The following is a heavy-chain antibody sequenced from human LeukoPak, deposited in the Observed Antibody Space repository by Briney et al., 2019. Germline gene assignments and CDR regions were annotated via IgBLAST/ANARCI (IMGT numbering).Heavy chain of an antibody. D-gene: IGHD1-26*01. V-gene: IGHV3-48*01. CDR2: ISSSGTI. J-gene: IGHJ4*02. CDR1: GFIFSRYN. CDR3: ARWGTTTN. Sequence: GGSLRLSCAASGFIFSRYNMNWVRQAPGKGLEWVSYISSSGTIYYADSVKGRFTISRDNAKNSLYLQMNSLRADDTAVYYCARWGTTTNWGQGTLVTVSS.